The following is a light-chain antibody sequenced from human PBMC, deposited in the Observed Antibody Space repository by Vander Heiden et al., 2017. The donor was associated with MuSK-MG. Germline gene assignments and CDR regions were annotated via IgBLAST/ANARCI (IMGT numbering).Light chain of an antibody. CDR3: QQDQSYPLT. CDR1: QGISNY. V-gene: IGKV1-16*02. J-gene: IGKJ4*01. Sequence: DVQLTQSPSSLSASVGDSVTITCRASQGISNYLAWFQQKPWKAPKSLISGGFSLQTAVPSKFSGSGSGTDFTFTISSLQPEDFGTYYCQQDQSYPLTFGGRTKVELK. CDR2: GGF.